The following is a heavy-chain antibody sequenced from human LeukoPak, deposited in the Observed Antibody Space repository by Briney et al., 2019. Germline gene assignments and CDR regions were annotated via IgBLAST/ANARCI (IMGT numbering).Heavy chain of an antibody. CDR1: GFTFSDAW. D-gene: IGHD1-26*01. Sequence: GGSLRLSCAGSGFTFSDAWMSWVRQAPGKGLEWVGRIKSKTDGGTTDYAAPVKGRFTISRDESKNTLYLQMNSLKTEDTAVYYCTTDGGSQDFDYWGQGTLVTVSS. CDR3: TTDGGSQDFDY. V-gene: IGHV3-15*01. CDR2: IKSKTDGGTT. J-gene: IGHJ4*02.